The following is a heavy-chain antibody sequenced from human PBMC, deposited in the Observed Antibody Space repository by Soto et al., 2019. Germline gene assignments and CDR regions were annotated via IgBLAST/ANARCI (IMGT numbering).Heavy chain of an antibody. CDR2: ISGSGVST. CDR3: AKSPGMYYYDSSGYYHYDY. D-gene: IGHD3-22*01. Sequence: PGGSLRLSCAASEFTFSNYAMSWVRQAPGKGLEWVSAISGSGVSTYYADSVKGRFTISRDNSKNTLYLQMNSLRAEDTAVYYCAKSPGMYYYDSSGYYHYDYWGQGTLVTVSS. J-gene: IGHJ4*02. V-gene: IGHV3-23*01. CDR1: EFTFSNYA.